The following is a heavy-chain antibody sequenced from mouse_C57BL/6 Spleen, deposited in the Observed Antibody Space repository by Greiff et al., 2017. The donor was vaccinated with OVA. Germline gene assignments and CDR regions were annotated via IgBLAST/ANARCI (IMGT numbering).Heavy chain of an antibody. CDR2: ILPGSGST. J-gene: IGHJ1*03. D-gene: IGHD1-1*01. Sequence: QVQLQQSGAELMKPGASVKLSCKATGYTFTGYWIEWVKQRPGHGLEWIGEILPGSGSTNYNEKFKGKATFTVDTSSNTAYMQLRSLTTEDSAIFYYARTLYNSAVVDGGDALAFDVWGTGTTVTVSS. V-gene: IGHV1-9*01. CDR1: GYTFTGYW. CDR3: ARTLYNSAVVDGGDALAFDV.